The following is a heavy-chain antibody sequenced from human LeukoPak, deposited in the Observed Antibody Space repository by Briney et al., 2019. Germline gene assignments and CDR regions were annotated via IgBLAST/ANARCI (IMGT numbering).Heavy chain of an antibody. CDR3: ARGWFDP. CDR1: GGSISSYS. V-gene: IGHV4-4*07. J-gene: IGHJ5*02. CDR2: IYSSATT. Sequence: SETLSLTCTVSGGSISSYSGSWLRQPAGKVLEWLGRIYSSATTNYHPSLKTRVTMSVDTSKTQFSLKLNSVTAADTAVYYCARGWFDPWGQGTLVTVSS.